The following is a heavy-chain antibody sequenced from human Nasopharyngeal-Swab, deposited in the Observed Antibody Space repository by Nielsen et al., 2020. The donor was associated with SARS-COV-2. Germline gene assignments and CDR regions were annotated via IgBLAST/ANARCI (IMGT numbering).Heavy chain of an antibody. Sequence: GGSLRLSCAASGFTFSSYWMHWVRQAPGKGLVWVSRINDDGRDTIYADCVKGRFTISRDNAKNTLYLQMNSLRAEDTAVYYCVRATNLGGSLWVPDYWGQGTLVTVSS. J-gene: IGHJ4*02. V-gene: IGHV3-74*01. CDR2: INDDGRDT. CDR1: GFTFSSYW. D-gene: IGHD5-12*01. CDR3: VRATNLGGSLWVPDY.